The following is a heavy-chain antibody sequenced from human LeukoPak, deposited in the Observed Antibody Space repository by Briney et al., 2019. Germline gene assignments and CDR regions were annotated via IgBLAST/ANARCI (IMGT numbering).Heavy chain of an antibody. CDR2: INHSGST. V-gene: IGHV4-34*01. CDR1: GGSFSGYY. J-gene: IGHJ4*02. Sequence: SETLPLTCAVYGGSFSGYYWSWIRQPPGKGLEWIGEINHSGSTNYNPSLKSRVTISVDTSKNQFSLKLSSVTAADTAVYCCASSGSYNAPFDYWGQGTLVTVSS. CDR3: ASSGSYNAPFDY. D-gene: IGHD1-26*01.